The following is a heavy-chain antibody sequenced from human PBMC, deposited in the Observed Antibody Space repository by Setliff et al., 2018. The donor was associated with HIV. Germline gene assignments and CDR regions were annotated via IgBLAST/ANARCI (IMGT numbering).Heavy chain of an antibody. CDR1: GGTSNTYA. CDR3: AGPRGDEAFDI. Sequence: GASVKVSCKASGGTSNTYAINWVRQAPGQGLEWMGQVITILDITSYAQKFQGRVTITADASSSTMYMELSGLRSGDTAVYYCAGPRGDEAFDIWGQGTMVTVSS. J-gene: IGHJ3*02. V-gene: IGHV1-69*10. D-gene: IGHD3-10*01. CDR2: VITILDIT.